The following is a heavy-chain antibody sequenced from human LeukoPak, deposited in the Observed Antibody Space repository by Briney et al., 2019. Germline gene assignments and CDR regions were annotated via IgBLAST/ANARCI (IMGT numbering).Heavy chain of an antibody. Sequence: GGSLRLSCAASGLRFSDYYVSWIRQAPGKGLQWVSYISSGGDIMHYADSVKGRFTISRDNAKNSLYLQMNSLRAEDSAVYYCAREPRQFDYWGQGTLVTVSS. V-gene: IGHV3-11*04. CDR1: GLRFSDYY. J-gene: IGHJ4*02. CDR2: ISSGGDIM. CDR3: AREPRQFDY.